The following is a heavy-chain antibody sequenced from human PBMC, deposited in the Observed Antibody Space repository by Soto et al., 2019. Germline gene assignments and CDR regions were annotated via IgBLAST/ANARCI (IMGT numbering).Heavy chain of an antibody. CDR1: DDSINSDKYY. J-gene: IGHJ4*02. CDR2: VYYRGNA. V-gene: IGHV4-39*01. Sequence: QLQLQESGPGLVKPSETLSLTCSVSDDSINSDKYYWGWIRQPPGKGREWMGSVYYRGNAYYNPSLQTRVTISLDKSKSQFSLKLNSVTAADSAVYFCARLEGLATISYYFDFWGPGALVTVSS. D-gene: IGHD3-9*01. CDR3: ARLEGLATISYYFDF.